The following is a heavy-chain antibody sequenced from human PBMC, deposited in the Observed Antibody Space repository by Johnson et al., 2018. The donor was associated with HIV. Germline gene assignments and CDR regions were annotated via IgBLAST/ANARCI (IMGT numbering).Heavy chain of an antibody. D-gene: IGHD6-13*01. J-gene: IGHJ3*02. Sequence: VQVVESGGGVVQPGGSLKLACAASGFTFSGSALHWVRQASGKGLEWIGHIRSKTNTYATEYAASVKGRFTISRDNSKNTLYLQMNSLRAEDTAVYYCTTDQLQQLVHDACDIWGQGTMVTVSS. CDR1: GFTFSGSA. CDR3: TTDQLQQLVHDACDI. V-gene: IGHV3-73*01. CDR2: IRSKTNTYAT.